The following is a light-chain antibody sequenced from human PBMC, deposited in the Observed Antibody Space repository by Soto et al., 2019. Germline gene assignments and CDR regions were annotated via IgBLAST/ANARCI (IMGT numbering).Light chain of an antibody. V-gene: IGKV1-5*03. J-gene: IGKJ5*01. CDR2: KAS. Sequence: DIQMTQSPSTLSASVGDRVTITCRASQSISSWLAWYQQKPGKAPKLLIYKASTLESGVPSRFSGSGSGTEFTLTISSLQPDDFATYYCQQYNSSFITFGQGTQLEIK. CDR3: QQYNSSFIT. CDR1: QSISSW.